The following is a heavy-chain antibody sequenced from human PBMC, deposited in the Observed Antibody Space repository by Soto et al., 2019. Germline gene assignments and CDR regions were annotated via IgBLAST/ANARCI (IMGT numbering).Heavy chain of an antibody. Sequence: GGSLRLSCAASGFTFSSYSMNWVRQAPGKGLEWVSSISSSSSYIYYADSVKGRFTISRDNAKNSLYLQMNSLRAEDTAVYSGARDKREDTAMVPLGYWSFDIWGRGTLVTVSS. D-gene: IGHD5-18*01. CDR2: ISSSSSYI. CDR3: ARDKREDTAMVPLGYWSFDI. V-gene: IGHV3-21*01. CDR1: GFTFSSYS. J-gene: IGHJ2*01.